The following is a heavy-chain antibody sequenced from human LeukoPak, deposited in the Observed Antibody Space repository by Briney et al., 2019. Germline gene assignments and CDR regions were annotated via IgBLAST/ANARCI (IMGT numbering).Heavy chain of an antibody. CDR1: GGSISSSSYY. J-gene: IGHJ5*02. Sequence: SETLSLTCTVSGGSISSSSYYWGWIRQPPGKGLEWIGNIYYSGSTYYNPSLKSRVTISVDTSKNQFSLKLSSVTAADTAVYYCAKGAGPPWFDPWGQGTLVTVSS. D-gene: IGHD6-19*01. V-gene: IGHV4-39*07. CDR2: IYYSGST. CDR3: AKGAGPPWFDP.